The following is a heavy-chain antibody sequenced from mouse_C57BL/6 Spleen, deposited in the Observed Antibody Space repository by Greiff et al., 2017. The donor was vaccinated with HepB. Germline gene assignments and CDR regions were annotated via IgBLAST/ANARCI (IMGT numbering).Heavy chain of an antibody. CDR2: INPNNGGT. Sequence: EVQLQQSGPELVKPGASVKIPCKASGYTFTDYNMDWVKQSHGKSLEWIGDINPNNGGTIYNQKFKGKATLTVDKSSRTAYMELRSRTSEDTAVYYCAREFKSYGSSDWYFDVWGTGTTVTVSS. D-gene: IGHD1-1*01. CDR1: GYTFTDYN. CDR3: AREFKSYGSSDWYFDV. V-gene: IGHV1-18*01. J-gene: IGHJ1*03.